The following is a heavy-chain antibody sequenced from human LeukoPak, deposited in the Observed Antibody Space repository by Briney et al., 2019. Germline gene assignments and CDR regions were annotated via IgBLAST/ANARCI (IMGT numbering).Heavy chain of an antibody. CDR3: ARGFEYQLVLNFDI. Sequence: PSETLSLTCAVYGGSFSGYSWSWIRQPPGKGLEWVGEINHSGGTNYNPSLGSRLAISVDTSKSHSSLNLSSVTAADTAVYYCARGFEYQLVLNFDIWGQGSLVTVSS. J-gene: IGHJ4*02. CDR1: GGSFSGYS. V-gene: IGHV4-34*01. D-gene: IGHD2-2*01. CDR2: INHSGGT.